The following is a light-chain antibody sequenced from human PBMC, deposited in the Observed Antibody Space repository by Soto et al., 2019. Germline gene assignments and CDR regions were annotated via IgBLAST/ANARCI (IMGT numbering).Light chain of an antibody. V-gene: IGLV2-11*01. CDR3: QAYDYSLTASV. J-gene: IGLJ3*02. Sequence: QSALTQPRSVSGSPGQSVTISCTGTSSDVGTYNYVSWFQQYPGKAPKVMISDVSKRPSGVPDRFSGSKSGNTASLTISGLQAEDEADYYCQAYDYSLTASVFGGGTKLTVL. CDR2: DVS. CDR1: SSDVGTYNY.